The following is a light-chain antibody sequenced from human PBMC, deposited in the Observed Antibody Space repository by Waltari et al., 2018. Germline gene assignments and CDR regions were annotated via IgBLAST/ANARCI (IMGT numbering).Light chain of an antibody. Sequence: IQVTQSPSTLSASVGDRVTITCRATQSISNWLAWYQQKPGKAPELLIYKASTLESGGPSRFSGSGSGTEFTLTISSLQPDDFATYFCQQYNNYTPKTFGQGTKVDIK. CDR1: QSISNW. CDR3: QQYNNYTPKT. J-gene: IGKJ1*01. CDR2: KAS. V-gene: IGKV1-5*01.